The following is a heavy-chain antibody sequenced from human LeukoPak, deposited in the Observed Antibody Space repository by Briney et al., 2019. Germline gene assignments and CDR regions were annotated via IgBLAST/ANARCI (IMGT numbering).Heavy chain of an antibody. CDR3: ARDRVIFGVVNTYYFDY. D-gene: IGHD3-3*01. V-gene: IGHV3-33*01. CDR1: GFTFSSYG. J-gene: IGHJ4*02. Sequence: GESLKISCAASGFTFSSYGMHWVRQAPGKGLEWVAVIWYDGSNKYYADSVKGRFTISRDNSKNTLYLQMNSLRAEDTAVYYCARDRVIFGVVNTYYFDYWGQGTLVTVSS. CDR2: IWYDGSNK.